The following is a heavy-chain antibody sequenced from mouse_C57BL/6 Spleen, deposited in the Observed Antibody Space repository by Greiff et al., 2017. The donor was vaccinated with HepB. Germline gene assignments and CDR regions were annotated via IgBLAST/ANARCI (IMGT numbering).Heavy chain of an antibody. Sequence: VKLQQSGAELVRPGTSVKMSCKASGYTFTNYWIGWAKQRPGHGLEWIGDIYPGGGYTNYNEKFKGKATLTADKSSSTAYMQFSSLTSEDSAIYYCARKGDEDYAMDYWGQGTSVTVSS. V-gene: IGHV1-63*01. CDR2: IYPGGGYT. CDR1: GYTFTNYW. CDR3: ARKGDEDYAMDY. J-gene: IGHJ4*01.